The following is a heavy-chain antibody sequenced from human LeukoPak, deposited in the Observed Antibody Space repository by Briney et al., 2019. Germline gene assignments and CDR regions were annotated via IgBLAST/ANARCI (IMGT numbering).Heavy chain of an antibody. J-gene: IGHJ4*02. CDR2: ISDAGNNK. V-gene: IGHV3-30*19. D-gene: IGHD6-13*01. Sequence: GGSLRLSCAASGFTFSSYGMHWVRQAPGKGLEWVAVISDAGNNKKYTDSVKGRFTISRDDSQNTAYLQMNGLRTEDTAVYYCARDSIAAASDFDYWGQGTLVTVSS. CDR3: ARDSIAAASDFDY. CDR1: GFTFSSYG.